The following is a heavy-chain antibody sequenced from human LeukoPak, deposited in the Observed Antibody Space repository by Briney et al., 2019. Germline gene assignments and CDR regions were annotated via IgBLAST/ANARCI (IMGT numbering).Heavy chain of an antibody. CDR2: MHYSGIQ. CDR3: ARHGGSAFYFHHQRAFDI. V-gene: IGHV4-59*08. Sequence: SETLSLTCIVTGGSIGDYYWSRIRQAPGRGLEWIAYMHYSGIQNYNPSLKSRATASIATSINQFSLRVDSVTAADTAVYYCARHGGSAFYFHHQRAFDIWGQGTVVTVSS. D-gene: IGHD3-10*01. J-gene: IGHJ3*02. CDR1: GGSIGDYY.